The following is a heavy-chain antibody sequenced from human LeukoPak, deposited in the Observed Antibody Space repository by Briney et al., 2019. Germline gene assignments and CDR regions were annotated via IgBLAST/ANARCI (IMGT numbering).Heavy chain of an antibody. V-gene: IGHV3-30*02. Sequence: GGSLRLSCAASGFTFSSYGMHWVRQAPGKGLEWVAFIRYDGSNKYYADSVKGRFTISRANSKNTLYLQMNSLRAEDTAVYYCAKVRGHWNDGSFRFGRHWFDPWGQGTLVTVSS. CDR3: AKVRGHWNDGSFRFGRHWFDP. D-gene: IGHD1-1*01. J-gene: IGHJ5*02. CDR1: GFTFSSYG. CDR2: IRYDGSNK.